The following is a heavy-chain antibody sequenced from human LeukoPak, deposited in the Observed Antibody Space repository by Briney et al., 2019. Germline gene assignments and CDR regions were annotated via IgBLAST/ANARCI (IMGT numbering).Heavy chain of an antibody. J-gene: IGHJ4*02. CDR2: IIPILGIA. CDR1: GGTFSSYA. CDR3: AGDTSRYYGWGSHSYYFDY. V-gene: IGHV1-69*04. Sequence: SVKVSCKASGGTFSSYAISWVRQAPGQGLEWMGRIIPILGIANYAQKFQGRVTITADKSTSTAYMELSSLRSEDTAVYYCAGDTSRYYGWGSHSYYFDYWGQGTLVTVSS. D-gene: IGHD3-16*01.